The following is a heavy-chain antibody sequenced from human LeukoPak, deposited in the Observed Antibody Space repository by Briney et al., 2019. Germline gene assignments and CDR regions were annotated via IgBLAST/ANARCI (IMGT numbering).Heavy chain of an antibody. CDR1: GFNFINHY. J-gene: IGHJ4*02. D-gene: IGHD5-12*01. CDR2: IKPDGSEK. CDR3: AREIWWRFDY. V-gene: IGHV3-7*01. Sequence: PGGSLRLSCSASGFNFINHYMSWVRQAPGKGLECVAKIKPDGSEKYYVDSVKGRLTISRDNSKNSLFLHLNSLRAEDTAVYYCAREIWWRFDYWGQGSLVTVSS.